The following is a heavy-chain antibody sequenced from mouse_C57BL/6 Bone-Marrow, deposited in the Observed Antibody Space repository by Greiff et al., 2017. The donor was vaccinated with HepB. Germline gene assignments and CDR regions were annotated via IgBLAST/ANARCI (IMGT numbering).Heavy chain of an antibody. CDR3: TRDAMDY. Sequence: ESGAELVRPGASVTLSCKASGYTFTDYEMHWVKQTPVHGLEWIGAIDPETGGTAYNQKFKGKAILTADKSSSTAYMELRSLTSEDSAVYYCTRDAMDYWGQGTSVTVSS. CDR1: GYTFTDYE. V-gene: IGHV1-15*01. CDR2: IDPETGGT. J-gene: IGHJ4*01.